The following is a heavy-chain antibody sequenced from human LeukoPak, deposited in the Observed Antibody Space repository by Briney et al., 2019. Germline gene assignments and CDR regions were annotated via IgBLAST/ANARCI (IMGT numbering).Heavy chain of an antibody. CDR2: ISGRSSTM. CDR1: GFIFSNYG. Sequence: GGSLRLSCAASGFIFSNYGMNWVRQAPGKGLEWVSYISGRSSTMYYADSVKGRFTISRDNTKNSLYLHMNSLRAEDTALYYCARGGSTYGLDVWGQGTTVTVSS. D-gene: IGHD5-12*01. J-gene: IGHJ6*02. V-gene: IGHV3-48*04. CDR3: ARGGSTYGLDV.